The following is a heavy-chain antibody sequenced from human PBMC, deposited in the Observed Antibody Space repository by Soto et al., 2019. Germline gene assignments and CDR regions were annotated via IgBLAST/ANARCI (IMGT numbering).Heavy chain of an antibody. V-gene: IGHV3-33*01. CDR3: ARDVALGLISGIAGAGPLDY. J-gene: IGHJ4*02. D-gene: IGHD6-13*01. CDR2: IWYDGSNK. CDR1: GFTFSSYG. Sequence: QVQLVESGGGVVQPGRSLRLSCAASGFTFSSYGMHWVRQAPGKGLEWVAVIWYDGSNKYYADSVKGRFTISRDNSKNTRYLQLNSLRAEDTAVDYRARDVALGLISGIAGAGPLDYWGQGTLVTVCS.